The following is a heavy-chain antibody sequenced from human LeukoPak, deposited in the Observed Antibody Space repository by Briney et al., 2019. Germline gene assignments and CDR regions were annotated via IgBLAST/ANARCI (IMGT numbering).Heavy chain of an antibody. Sequence: SVKVSCKASGGTFSSYAISWVRQAPGQGLEWMGGVIPIFGTANYAQKFQGRVTITTDESTSTAYMELNSLRAEDTAVYYCARDDTAMALDMDVWGQGTTVTVSS. D-gene: IGHD5-18*01. V-gene: IGHV1-69*05. CDR2: VIPIFGTA. CDR1: GGTFSSYA. J-gene: IGHJ6*02. CDR3: ARDDTAMALDMDV.